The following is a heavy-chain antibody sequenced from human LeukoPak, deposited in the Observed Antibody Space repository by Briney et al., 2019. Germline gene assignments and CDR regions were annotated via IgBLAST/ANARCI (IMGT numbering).Heavy chain of an antibody. D-gene: IGHD3-10*01. V-gene: IGHV4-39*07. CDR2: IYYSGST. CDR1: GASISSGSYY. J-gene: IGHJ4*02. Sequence: SGTLSLTCTVSGASISSGSYYWGWIRQPPGKGLEWIGTIYYSGSTYYNPSLKSRLTISVDTSRNQFSLRLSSVTAADTAVYYCIRENPQQGSEDYWGQGTLVTVSS. CDR3: IRENPQQGSEDY.